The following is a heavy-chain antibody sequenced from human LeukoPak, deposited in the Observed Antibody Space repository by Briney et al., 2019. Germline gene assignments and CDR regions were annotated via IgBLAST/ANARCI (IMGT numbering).Heavy chain of an antibody. CDR3: ARDSDRAAPRYYFDY. CDR1: GGSISSSSYY. V-gene: IGHV4-39*07. J-gene: IGHJ4*02. CDR2: IYYSGST. Sequence: SETLSLTCTVSGGSISSSSYYWGWIRQPPGKGLEWIGSIYYSGSTYYNPSLKSRVTISVDTSKNQFSLKLSSVTAADTAVYYCARDSDRAAPRYYFDYWGQGTLVTVSS.